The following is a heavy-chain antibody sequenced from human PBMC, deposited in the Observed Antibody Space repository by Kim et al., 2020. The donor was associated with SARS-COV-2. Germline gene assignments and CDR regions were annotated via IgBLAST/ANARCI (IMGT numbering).Heavy chain of an antibody. CDR3: ARDRRRYCSGGSCYGFDY. J-gene: IGHJ4*02. V-gene: IGHV3-30*07. Sequence: KGRFTISRDNSKNTLYLQMNSLRAEDTAVYYCARDRRRYCSGGSCYGFDYWGQGTLVTVSS. D-gene: IGHD2-15*01.